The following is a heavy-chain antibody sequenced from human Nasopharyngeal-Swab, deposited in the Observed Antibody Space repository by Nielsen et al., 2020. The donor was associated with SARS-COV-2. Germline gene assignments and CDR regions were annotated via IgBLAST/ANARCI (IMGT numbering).Heavy chain of an antibody. CDR1: GFTFSSYG. V-gene: IGHV3-33*01. CDR2: IWYDGSNK. CDR3: ARGRRYSGYYGADY. Sequence: GESLKISCAASGFTFSSYGMHWVRQAPGKGLEWVAVIWYDGSNKYYADSVKGRFTISRDNSKNTLYLQMNSLRAEDTAVYYCARGRRYSGYYGADYWGQGTLVTVSS. J-gene: IGHJ4*02. D-gene: IGHD5-12*01.